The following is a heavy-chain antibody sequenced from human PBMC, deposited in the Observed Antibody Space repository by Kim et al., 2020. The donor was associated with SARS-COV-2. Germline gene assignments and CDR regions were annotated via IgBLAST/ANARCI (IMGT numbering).Heavy chain of an antibody. J-gene: IGHJ4*02. CDR3: ARGLGGGPRG. D-gene: IGHD6-19*01. V-gene: IGHV4-28*03. CDR2: ST. Sequence: STYYNPSLKSRVTMSVDTSKNQFSLKLSSVTAVDTAVYYCARGLGGGPRGWGQGTLVTVSS.